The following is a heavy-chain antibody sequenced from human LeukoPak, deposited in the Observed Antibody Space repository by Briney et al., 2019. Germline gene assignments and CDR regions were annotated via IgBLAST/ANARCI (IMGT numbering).Heavy chain of an antibody. Sequence: GSLRLSCAASGFTFSSYAMSWVRQPPGKGLEWIGEINHSGSTNYNPSLKSRVTVSVDTSKNQFSLKLSSVTAADTAVYYCARGWDSSGYYYYYMDVWGKGTTVTVSS. CDR3: ARGWDSSGYYYYYMDV. V-gene: IGHV4-34*01. D-gene: IGHD3-22*01. J-gene: IGHJ6*03. CDR1: GFTFSSYA. CDR2: INHSGST.